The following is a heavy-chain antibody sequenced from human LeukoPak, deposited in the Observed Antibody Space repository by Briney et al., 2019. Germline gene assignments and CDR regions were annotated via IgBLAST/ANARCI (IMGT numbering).Heavy chain of an antibody. J-gene: IGHJ5*02. CDR1: GGTFSSYA. CDR2: IIPIFGTA. Sequence: SVKVSCKASGGTFSSYAISWVRQAPGQGLEWMGGIIPIFGTANYAQKFQGRVTITTDESTSTAYMELSSLRSEDTAVYYCASIRSIFGTTERFDPWGQGTLVTVSS. CDR3: ASIRSIFGTTERFDP. V-gene: IGHV1-69*05. D-gene: IGHD3-3*01.